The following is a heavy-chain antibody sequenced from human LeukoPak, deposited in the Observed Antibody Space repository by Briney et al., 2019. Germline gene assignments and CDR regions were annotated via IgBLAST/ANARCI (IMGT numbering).Heavy chain of an antibody. V-gene: IGHV4-39*01. Sequence: AETVSLTCTVSGCSISSSSYYWGWIRQPPGRGVEWIGSIYYSRRTYYNPALKSRVTISVDTSKNQFSLKLSSVTAADTAVYYCARPIGSAVAFDIWGQGTMVTVSS. CDR3: ARPIGSAVAFDI. J-gene: IGHJ3*02. CDR1: GCSISSSSYY. D-gene: IGHD1-26*01. CDR2: IYYSRRT.